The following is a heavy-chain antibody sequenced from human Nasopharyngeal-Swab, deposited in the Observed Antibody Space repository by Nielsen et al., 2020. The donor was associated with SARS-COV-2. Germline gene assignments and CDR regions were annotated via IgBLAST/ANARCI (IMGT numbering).Heavy chain of an antibody. CDR3: ARAFGGGYYYGMDV. D-gene: IGHD3-10*01. V-gene: IGHV3-23*01. CDR2: ISGSGGST. J-gene: IGHJ6*02. Sequence: SLKISCAASGFTFSSYAMSWVRQAPGKGLEWVSAISGSGGSTYYADSVKGRFTISRDNSKNTLYLQMNSLRAEDTAVYYCARAFGGGYYYGMDVWGQGTTVTVSS. CDR1: GFTFSSYA.